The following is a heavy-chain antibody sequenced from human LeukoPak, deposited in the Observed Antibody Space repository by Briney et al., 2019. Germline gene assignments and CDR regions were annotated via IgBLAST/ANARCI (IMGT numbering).Heavy chain of an antibody. CDR1: GFTFSSYW. J-gene: IGHJ4*02. CDR3: ANLHGGLLSFDG. V-gene: IGHV3-7*01. D-gene: IGHD2-15*01. CDR2: IKQDGSEK. Sequence: GGSLRLSCAASGFTFSSYWMSWVRQAPGKGLEWVANIKQDGSEKYYVDSVKGRFTISRDNAKNSLYPQMNNLRAEDTAVYYCANLHGGLLSFDGWGQGTLVTVSS.